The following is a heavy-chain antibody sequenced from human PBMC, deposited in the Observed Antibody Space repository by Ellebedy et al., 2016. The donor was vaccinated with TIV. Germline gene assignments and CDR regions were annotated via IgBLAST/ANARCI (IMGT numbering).Heavy chain of an antibody. J-gene: IGHJ4*02. D-gene: IGHD5-24*01. V-gene: IGHV3-23*01. CDR2: ISGDAEST. CDR3: TRAASGYGHNEPHFDY. CDR1: GFSFGTCA. Sequence: GGSLRLSXAASGFSFGTCAMSWVRQAPGKGLEWLSAISGDAESTHYADSVRGRFTISRDNSKNTVYLQMNSLRVEDTAVYYCTRAASGYGHNEPHFDYWGQGVPVTVSS.